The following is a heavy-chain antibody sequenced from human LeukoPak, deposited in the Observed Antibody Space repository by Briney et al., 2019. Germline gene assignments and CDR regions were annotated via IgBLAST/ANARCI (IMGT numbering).Heavy chain of an antibody. D-gene: IGHD2-2*01. CDR1: GVSISSYY. J-gene: IGHJ6*02. CDR2: IYYSGST. V-gene: IGHV4-59*08. Sequence: PSETLSLTCTVSGVSISSYYWSWIRQPPGKGLEWIGYIYYSGSTNYNPSLKSRVTMSVGTSKNQFSLNLSSVTAADTAVYYCARGGYQLLPYYYYGMDVWGQGTTVTVSS. CDR3: ARGGYQLLPYYYYGMDV.